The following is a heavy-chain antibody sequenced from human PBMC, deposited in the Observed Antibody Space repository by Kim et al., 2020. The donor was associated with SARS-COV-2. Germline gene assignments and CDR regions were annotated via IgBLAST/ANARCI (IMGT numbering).Heavy chain of an antibody. CDR2: ISGGKGNT. V-gene: IGHV1-3*01. D-gene: IGHD1-26*01. CDR3: ARALVGTTMLDY. Sequence: ASVKVSCKASGYTFTSYVMHWVRQAPGQRLEWMGWISGGKGNTKYSQNSQDRVTFTRDTYTNTAYMELSSLRSEDTAVYNCARALVGTTMLDYWGQGALVTVSS. J-gene: IGHJ4*02. CDR1: GYTFTSYV.